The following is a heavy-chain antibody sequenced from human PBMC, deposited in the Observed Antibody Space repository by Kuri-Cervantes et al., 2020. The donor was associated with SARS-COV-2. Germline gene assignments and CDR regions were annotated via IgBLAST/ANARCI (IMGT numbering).Heavy chain of an antibody. CDR1: GFTFSSYA. Sequence: GGSLRLSCAASGFTFSSYAMNWARQAPGKGLEWVSYISSSGSTIYYADSVKGRFTISRDNAKNSLYLQMNSLRAEDTAVYYCARTDFWSGYYVDYWGQGTLVTVSS. CDR3: ARTDFWSGYYVDY. J-gene: IGHJ4*02. D-gene: IGHD3-3*01. CDR2: ISSSGSTI. V-gene: IGHV3-48*04.